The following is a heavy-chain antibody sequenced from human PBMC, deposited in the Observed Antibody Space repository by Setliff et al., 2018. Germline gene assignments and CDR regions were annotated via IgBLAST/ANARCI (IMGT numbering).Heavy chain of an antibody. V-gene: IGHV3-15*07. CDR1: GFTFSKAW. Sequence: GGSLRLSCAVSGFTFSKAWMHWVRQAPGKGLEWVGRVKSNTDGGAIDYAAPVKGRFTISRDNYRNTISLQINDLRVEDTATYYCAKDRVNDGIWEFDSWGQGLLVTVSS. D-gene: IGHD1-20*01. CDR2: VKSNTDGGAI. J-gene: IGHJ4*02. CDR3: AKDRVNDGIWEFDS.